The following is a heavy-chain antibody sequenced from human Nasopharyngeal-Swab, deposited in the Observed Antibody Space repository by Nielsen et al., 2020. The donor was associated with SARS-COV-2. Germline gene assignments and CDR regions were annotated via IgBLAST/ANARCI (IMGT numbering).Heavy chain of an antibody. J-gene: IGHJ4*02. V-gene: IGHV1-18*01. CDR3: AKVRGGYSSSWYDY. Sequence: WVRQAPGQGLEWMGWISAYNGNTNYAQKLRGRVTMTTDTSTSTAYMELRSLRSDDTAVYYCAKVRGGYSSSWYDYWGQGTLVTVSS. D-gene: IGHD6-13*01. CDR2: ISAYNGNT.